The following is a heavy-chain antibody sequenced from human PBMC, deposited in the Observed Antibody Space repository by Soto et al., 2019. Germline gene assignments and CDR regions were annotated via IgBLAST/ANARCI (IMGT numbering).Heavy chain of an antibody. Sequence: ASVNVSCKASGYTFTSYAMHWVRQAPGQRLEWMGWINAGNGNTKYSQKFQGRVTITRDTSASTAYMELSSLRSDDTAVYYCPRVKRRGSGEFCKWFDPWGQGTLVTVSS. J-gene: IGHJ5*02. CDR1: GYTFTSYA. CDR2: INAGNGNT. V-gene: IGHV1-3*01. D-gene: IGHD3-10*01. CDR3: PRVKRRGSGEFCKWFDP.